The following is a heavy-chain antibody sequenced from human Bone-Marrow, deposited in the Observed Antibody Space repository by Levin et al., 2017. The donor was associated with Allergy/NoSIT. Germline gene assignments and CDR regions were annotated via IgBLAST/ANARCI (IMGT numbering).Heavy chain of an antibody. CDR2: ISGSGGST. V-gene: IGHV3-23*01. CDR1: GFTFSSYA. Sequence: GESLKISCAASGFTFSSYAMSWVRQAPGKGLEWVSAISGSGGSTYYADSVKGRFTISRDNSKNTLYLQMNSLRAEDTAIYYCAKDRRITIFGVVISNWFDPWGQGTLVTVSS. J-gene: IGHJ5*02. CDR3: AKDRRITIFGVVISNWFDP. D-gene: IGHD3-3*01.